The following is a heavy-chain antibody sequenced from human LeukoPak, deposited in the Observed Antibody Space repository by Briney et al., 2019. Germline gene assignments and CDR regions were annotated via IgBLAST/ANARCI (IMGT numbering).Heavy chain of an antibody. CDR2: IKQDGSEK. CDR3: ASAFLRYCSSTSCYDNDY. V-gene: IGHV3-7*01. CDR1: GFTFSSYW. J-gene: IGHJ4*02. Sequence: GGSLRLSCAASGFTFSSYWMSWVRQAPGKGLEWVANIKQDGSEKYYVDSVKGRFTISRDNAKNSLYLQMNSLRAEDTAVYYCASAFLRYCSSTSCYDNDYWGQGTLVTVSS. D-gene: IGHD2-2*01.